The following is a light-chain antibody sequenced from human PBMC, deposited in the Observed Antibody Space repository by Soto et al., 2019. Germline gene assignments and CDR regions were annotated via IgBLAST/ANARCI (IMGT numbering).Light chain of an antibody. Sequence: VPMTQSASSLSASVGDRVTITCRASQSISSYLNWYQQKPGKAPKLLIYAASSLQSGVPSRFSGSGSGTDFTLTISTLESEDFAVYYCQHRWNWAYGFGQGT. J-gene: IGKJ2*03. V-gene: IGKV1-39*01. CDR2: AAS. CDR1: QSISSY. CDR3: QHRWNWAYG.